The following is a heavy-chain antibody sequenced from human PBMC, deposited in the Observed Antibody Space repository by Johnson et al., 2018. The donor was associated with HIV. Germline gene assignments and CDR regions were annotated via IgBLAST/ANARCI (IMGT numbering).Heavy chain of an antibody. Sequence: QVQLVESGGGVVQPGRSLRLSCAASGLTFSSYGMHWVRQAPGKGLEWVAVISYDGSKKYYAGSVKGRFTISRDNAKNSLFLQMNSLRAEDTAVYYCARDYRYGGNSAFDIWGQGTMVTVSS. CDR3: ARDYRYGGNSAFDI. CDR2: ISYDGSKK. J-gene: IGHJ3*02. CDR1: GLTFSSYG. D-gene: IGHD4-23*01. V-gene: IGHV3-30*03.